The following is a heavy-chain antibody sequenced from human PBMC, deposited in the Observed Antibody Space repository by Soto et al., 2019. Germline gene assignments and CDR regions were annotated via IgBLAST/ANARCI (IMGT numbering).Heavy chain of an antibody. V-gene: IGHV1-18*04. CDR1: GYTFTSYG. D-gene: IGHD3-22*01. CDR2: ISAYNGNT. Sequence: GASVKVSCKASGYTFTSYGISWVRQAPGQGLEWMGWISAYNGNTNYAQKLQGRVTMTTDTSTSTAYMELRSLRSDDTAVYYCARDRGYYDSSGFGAFDIWGQGPIVTVSS. CDR3: ARDRGYYDSSGFGAFDI. J-gene: IGHJ3*02.